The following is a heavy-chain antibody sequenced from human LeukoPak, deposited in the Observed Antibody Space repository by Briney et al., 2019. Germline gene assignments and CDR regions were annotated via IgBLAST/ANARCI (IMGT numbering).Heavy chain of an antibody. Sequence: SGTLSLTCTVSGGSISSGSYYWSWIRQPAGKGLEWIGRIYTSGSTNYNPSLKSRVTISVDTSKNQFSLKLSSVTAADTAVYYCARDPVSSGWFDYWGQGTLVTVSS. J-gene: IGHJ4*02. CDR1: GGSISSGSYY. V-gene: IGHV4-61*02. CDR3: ARDPVSSGWFDY. CDR2: IYTSGST. D-gene: IGHD6-19*01.